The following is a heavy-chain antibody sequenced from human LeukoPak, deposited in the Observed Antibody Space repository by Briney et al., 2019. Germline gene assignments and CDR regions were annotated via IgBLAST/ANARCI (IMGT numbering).Heavy chain of an antibody. CDR1: GGTFSSYA. CDR2: IIPIFGTA. D-gene: IGHD3-3*01. J-gene: IGHJ6*03. Sequence: SVKVSCKASGGTFSSYAISWVRQAPGQGLEWMGGIIPIFGTANYAQKFQGRVTITADKSTSTAYMELSSLRSEDTAVYYCARGIFGVVMDYYYYMDVWGKGTTVTVSS. CDR3: ARGIFGVVMDYYYYMDV. V-gene: IGHV1-69*06.